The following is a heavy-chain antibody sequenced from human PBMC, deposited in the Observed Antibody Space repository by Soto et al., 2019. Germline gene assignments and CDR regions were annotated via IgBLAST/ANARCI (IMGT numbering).Heavy chain of an antibody. CDR3: ARAIPGYSSSSYYFDY. CDR1: GGTFSSYA. D-gene: IGHD6-13*01. CDR2: IIPIFGTA. Sequence: SVKVSCKASGGTFSSYAISWVRQAPGQGLEWMGGIIPIFGTANYAQKFQGRVTITADESTSTAYMELSSLRSEDTAVYYCARAIPGYSSSSYYFDYWGQGTLVTVSS. V-gene: IGHV1-69*13. J-gene: IGHJ4*02.